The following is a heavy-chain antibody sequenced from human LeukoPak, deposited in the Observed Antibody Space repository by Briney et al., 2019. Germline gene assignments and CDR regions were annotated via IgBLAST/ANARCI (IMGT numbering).Heavy chain of an antibody. CDR3: ARGRPHGNDY. CDR1: GFTFSSYS. D-gene: IGHD4-23*01. CDR2: ISSSSSYI. J-gene: IGHJ4*02. V-gene: IGHV3-21*01. Sequence: GGSLRLSCAASGFTFSSYSMNWVRQAPGKGLEWVSSISSSSSYIYYADSVKGRFTISRDNAKNTLYLQMNSLRVEDTAVYYCARGRPHGNDYWGQGTLVTVSS.